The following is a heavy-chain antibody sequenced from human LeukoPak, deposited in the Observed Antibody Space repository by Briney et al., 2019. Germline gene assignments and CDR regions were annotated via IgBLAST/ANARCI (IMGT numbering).Heavy chain of an antibody. J-gene: IGHJ3*02. CDR3: AREPYSSGRYKGAFDN. V-gene: IGHV3-21*01. CDR2: ISGSSSYI. CDR1: GFTFSSYS. D-gene: IGHD6-19*01. Sequence: GESLRLSCAASGFTFSSYSMNWVRQAPGKGLEWVSSISGSSSYINYADSVKGRFTISRDNAQNSLYLQLNSLRAEDTAVYYRAREPYSSGRYKGAFDNWGQGTMVTVPS.